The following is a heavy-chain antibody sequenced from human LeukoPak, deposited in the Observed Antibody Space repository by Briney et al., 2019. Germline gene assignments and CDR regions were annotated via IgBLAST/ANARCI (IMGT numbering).Heavy chain of an antibody. CDR1: GFTFSSYG. D-gene: IGHD1-26*01. CDR3: AKDLEEWELLDAFDI. V-gene: IGHV3-30*18. Sequence: GGSLRLSCAASGFTFSSYGMHWVRQAPGKGLEWVAVISYDGSNKYYADSVKGRFTISRDNSKNTLYLQMNSLRAEDTAVYYCAKDLEEWELLDAFDIWGQGTMVTVSS. J-gene: IGHJ3*02. CDR2: ISYDGSNK.